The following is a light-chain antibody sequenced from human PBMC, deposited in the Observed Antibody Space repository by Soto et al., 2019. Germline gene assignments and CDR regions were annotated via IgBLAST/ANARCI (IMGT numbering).Light chain of an antibody. V-gene: IGKV1-39*01. CDR2: AAS. Sequence: DIQMTQSPSSLSASVGDRVTITCRASQSIDTYLNWYQRKPGKAPNLLIYAASTLQSGVPTRFSGSGSGTDFTLTISSLKPEDFETYYCQQSYSVPRTFGLGTKVDIK. J-gene: IGKJ1*01. CDR1: QSIDTY. CDR3: QQSYSVPRT.